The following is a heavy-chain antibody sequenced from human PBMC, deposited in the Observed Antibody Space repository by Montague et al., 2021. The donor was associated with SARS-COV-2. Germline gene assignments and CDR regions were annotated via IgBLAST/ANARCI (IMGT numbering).Heavy chain of an antibody. Sequence: SETLSLTCTVSGGSISSSSYYWGWIRQPPGKGLEWIGSIYYSGSTHYNPSLKSRVTISVDTSKNQFSLKLSSVTAADTAVYYCASALGYCSSTSCYSVYGMDVWGQGTTVTVSS. CDR2: IYYSGST. CDR3: ASALGYCSSTSCYSVYGMDV. V-gene: IGHV4-39*01. D-gene: IGHD2-2*01. J-gene: IGHJ6*02. CDR1: GGSISSSSYY.